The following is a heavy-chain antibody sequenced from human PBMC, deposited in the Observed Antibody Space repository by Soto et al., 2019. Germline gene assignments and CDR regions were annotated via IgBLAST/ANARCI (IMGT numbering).Heavy chain of an antibody. D-gene: IGHD3-10*01. V-gene: IGHV3-11*01. CDR1: GFIFSNSY. Sequence: LRLSCAASGFIFSNSYMNWVRQAPGKGLEWVSYISGDGRTKSYADSVKGRFSFSRDNAKNFLYLEMNTLRVDDTAVYYCTNLRYFGSEFWGQGAQVTSPQ. CDR3: TNLRYFGSEF. CDR2: ISGDGRTK. J-gene: IGHJ4*02.